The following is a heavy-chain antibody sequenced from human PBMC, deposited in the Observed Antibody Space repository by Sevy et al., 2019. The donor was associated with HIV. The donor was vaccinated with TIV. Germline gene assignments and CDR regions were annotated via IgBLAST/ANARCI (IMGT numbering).Heavy chain of an antibody. CDR2: ISYDGSNK. V-gene: IGHV3-30-3*01. CDR1: GFTFSSYA. CDR3: ARDPQAAAGTSHFDY. D-gene: IGHD6-13*01. Sequence: GGSLRLSCAASGFTFSSYAMHWVRQAPGKGLEWVAVISYDGSNKYYANSVKGRFTISRDNSKNSLYLQMNSLRAKDTAVYYCARDPQAAAGTSHFDYWGQGTLVTVSS. J-gene: IGHJ4*02.